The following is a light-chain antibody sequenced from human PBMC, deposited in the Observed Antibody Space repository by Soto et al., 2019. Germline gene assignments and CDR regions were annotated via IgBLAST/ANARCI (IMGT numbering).Light chain of an antibody. CDR3: SSPRSSSFYV. CDR2: DVT. J-gene: IGLJ1*01. V-gene: IGLV2-14*03. CDR1: SSDIGSYNY. Sequence: QSVLTQPASVSGSPGQSITISCTGTSSDIGSYNYVSWYQQHPGQAPKLMIYDVTNRPSGVSNRFSGSTSGNTASLTISGLQAEDEADYYCSSPRSSSFYVFGTGTKLTVL.